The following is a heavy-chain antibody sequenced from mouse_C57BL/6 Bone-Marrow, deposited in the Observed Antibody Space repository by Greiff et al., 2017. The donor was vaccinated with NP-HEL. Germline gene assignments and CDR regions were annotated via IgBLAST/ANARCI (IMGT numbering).Heavy chain of an antibody. CDR3: ARDSSSYWYFDV. CDR1: GYTFTSYG. J-gene: IGHJ1*03. Sequence: VKLVESGAELARPGASVKLSCKASGYTFTSYGISWVKQRTGQGLEWIGEIYPRSGNTYYNEKFKGKATLTADKSSSTAYMELRSLTSEDSAVYFCARDSSSYWYFDVWGTGTTVTVSS. CDR2: IYPRSGNT. V-gene: IGHV1-81*01. D-gene: IGHD1-1*01.